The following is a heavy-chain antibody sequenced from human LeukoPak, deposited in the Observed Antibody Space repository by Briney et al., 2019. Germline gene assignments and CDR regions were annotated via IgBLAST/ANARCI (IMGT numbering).Heavy chain of an antibody. Sequence: PGGSLRLSCAASGFTFSSYSMNWVRQAPGKGLKWVSSISSSSSYIYYADSVKGRFTISRDNAKNSLYLQMNSLRAEDTAVYYCARDRESSSWFDYWGQGTLVTVSS. J-gene: IGHJ4*02. CDR1: GFTFSSYS. D-gene: IGHD6-13*01. V-gene: IGHV3-21*01. CDR2: ISSSSSYI. CDR3: ARDRESSSWFDY.